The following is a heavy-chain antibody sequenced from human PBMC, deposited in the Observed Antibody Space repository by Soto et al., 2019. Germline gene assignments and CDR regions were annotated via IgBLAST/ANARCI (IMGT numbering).Heavy chain of an antibody. CDR2: ISGSSSHI. D-gene: IGHD6-19*01. CDR1: GFSFSSFA. J-gene: IGHJ4*02. CDR3: AKDRGNSGWGSILEI. V-gene: IGHV3-23*01. Sequence: PGGSLRLFCAASGFSFSSFAMTWVRQAPGRGLEWVAVISGSSSHIDYADSLRGRFTISRDNSKNTVYLEMNSLGVEDTATYYCAKDRGNSGWGSILEIWGQGALVTVSS.